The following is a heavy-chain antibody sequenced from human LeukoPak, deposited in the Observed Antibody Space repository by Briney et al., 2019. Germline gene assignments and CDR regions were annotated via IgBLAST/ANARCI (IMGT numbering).Heavy chain of an antibody. CDR3: ARGVVVTGVDY. CDR1: GYTFTIYD. V-gene: IGHV1-8*01. Sequence: GASVKVSCKASGYTFTIYDINWVRQATGQGLEWMGWMNPNSGNTGYAQKFQGRVNMTRNTSISTAYMELSSLRSEDTAVYYCARGVVVTGVDYWGQGTLVTVSS. D-gene: IGHD2-21*02. J-gene: IGHJ4*02. CDR2: MNPNSGNT.